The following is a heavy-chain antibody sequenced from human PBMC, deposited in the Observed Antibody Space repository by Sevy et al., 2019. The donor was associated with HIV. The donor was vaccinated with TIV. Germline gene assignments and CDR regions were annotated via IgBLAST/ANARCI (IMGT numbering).Heavy chain of an antibody. CDR2: IWYDGSNK. CDR1: GFTFSSYG. Sequence: GGSLRLSCAASGFTFSSYGMHWVRQAPGKGLEWVAVIWYDGSNKYYADSVKGRFTISRDNSKNTLYLQMNSLRAEDTAVYYCARAKLPPVMVTMVRGALSYYFDYWGQGTLVTVSS. V-gene: IGHV3-33*01. J-gene: IGHJ4*02. D-gene: IGHD3-10*01. CDR3: ARAKLPPVMVTMVRGALSYYFDY.